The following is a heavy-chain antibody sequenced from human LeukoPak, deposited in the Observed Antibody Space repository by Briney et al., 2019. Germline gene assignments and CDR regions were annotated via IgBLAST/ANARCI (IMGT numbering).Heavy chain of an antibody. CDR1: GGTFSSYA. V-gene: IGHV1-69*13. CDR3: ARVQWELQNNWFDP. J-gene: IGHJ5*02. D-gene: IGHD1-26*01. CDR2: IIPIFGTA. Sequence: SVKVSCKASGGTFSSYAISWVRQAPGQGLEWMGVIIPIFGTANYAQKFQGRVTITADESTSTVYMELSSLRSEDTAVYYCARVQWELQNNWFDPWGQGTPVTVSS.